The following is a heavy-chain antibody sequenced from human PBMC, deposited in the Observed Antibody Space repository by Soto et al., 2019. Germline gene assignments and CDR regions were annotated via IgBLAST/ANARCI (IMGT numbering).Heavy chain of an antibody. V-gene: IGHV4-61*03. CDR1: GGSISSGSYY. CDR3: ARGYCTNGVCLVWYFDL. CDR2: IYYSGST. Sequence: QVQLQESGPGLVKPSETLSLTCTVSGGSISSGSYYWSWIRQPPGKGLECIGYIYYSGSTNYNPSLKSLVTISVDTAKNHFSLKLSSVTAADTAVYYCARGYCTNGVCLVWYFDLWGRGTLVTVSS. D-gene: IGHD2-8*01. J-gene: IGHJ2*01.